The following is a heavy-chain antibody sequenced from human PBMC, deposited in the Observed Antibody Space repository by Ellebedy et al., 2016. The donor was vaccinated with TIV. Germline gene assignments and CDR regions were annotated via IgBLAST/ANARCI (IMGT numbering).Heavy chain of an antibody. CDR3: ARGNIVVVVAAPGNYFDY. J-gene: IGHJ4*02. V-gene: IGHV3-33*01. Sequence: GGSLRLSCAASGFTFSSYGMHWVRQAPGKGLEWVAVIWYDGSNKYYADSAKGRFTISRDNSKNTLYLQMNSLRAEDTAVYYCARGNIVVVVAAPGNYFDYWGQGTLVTVSS. CDR1: GFTFSSYG. D-gene: IGHD2-15*01. CDR2: IWYDGSNK.